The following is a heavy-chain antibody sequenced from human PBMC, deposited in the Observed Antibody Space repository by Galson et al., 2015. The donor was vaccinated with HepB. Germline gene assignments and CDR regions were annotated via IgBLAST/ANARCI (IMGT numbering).Heavy chain of an antibody. V-gene: IGHV4-34*01. CDR1: GGSFSGYY. CDR3: ARRRGYSYGKGLFDY. Sequence: QVQLQESGPGLVKPSETLSLTCAVYGGSFSGYYWSWIRQPPGKGLEWIGEINHSGSTNYNPSLKSRVTISVDTSKNQFSLKLSSVTAADTAVYYSARRRGYSYGKGLFDYWGQGTLVTVSS. J-gene: IGHJ4*02. D-gene: IGHD5-18*01. CDR2: INHSGST.